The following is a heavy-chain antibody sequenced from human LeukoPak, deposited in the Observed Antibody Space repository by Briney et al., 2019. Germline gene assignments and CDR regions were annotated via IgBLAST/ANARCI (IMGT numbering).Heavy chain of an antibody. CDR2: ISWDSGTI. CDR3: AKGSAGDFDY. J-gene: IGHJ4*02. D-gene: IGHD6-13*01. CDR1: GFTFEDYA. V-gene: IGHV3-9*01. Sequence: GGSLRLSCAAAGFTFEDYAMHRVRQAPGKGLEWVSGISWDSGTIGYADSVKGRFTISRDNAKNSLYLQMNSLRAEDTALYYCAKGSAGDFDYWGQGTLVTVSS.